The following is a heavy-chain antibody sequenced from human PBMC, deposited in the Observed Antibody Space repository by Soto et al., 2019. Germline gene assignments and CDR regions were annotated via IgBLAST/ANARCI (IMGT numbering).Heavy chain of an antibody. Sequence: SETLSLTCTVSGGPISSYYWSWIRQAPGKGLEWIGYIYYSGSTNYNPSLKSRVTISVDTSKNQFSLKLSSVTAADTAVYYCARYMRGDYDKIDYWGQGTLVTVSS. J-gene: IGHJ4*02. V-gene: IGHV4-59*08. CDR3: ARYMRGDYDKIDY. CDR2: IYYSGST. D-gene: IGHD4-17*01. CDR1: GGPISSYY.